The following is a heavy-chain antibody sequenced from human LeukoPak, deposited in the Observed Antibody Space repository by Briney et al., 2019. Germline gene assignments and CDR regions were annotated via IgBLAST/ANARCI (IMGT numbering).Heavy chain of an antibody. D-gene: IGHD3-9*01. CDR3: ARVGRHYDILTGYYSSNWFDP. CDR1: DYSISSGYGYY. V-gene: IGHV4-38-2*02. CDR2: IYHSGST. Sequence: PSETLSLTCTVSDYSISSGYGYYWGWIRQPPGKGLEWIGSIYHSGSTYYNPSLKSRVTISVDTSKNQFSLKLSAVTAADTAVYYCARVGRHYDILTGYYSSNWFDPWGQGTLVTVSS. J-gene: IGHJ5*02.